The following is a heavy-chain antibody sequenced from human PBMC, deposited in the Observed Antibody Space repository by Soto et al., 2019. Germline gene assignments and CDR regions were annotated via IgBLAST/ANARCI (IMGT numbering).Heavy chain of an antibody. J-gene: IGHJ4*02. CDR1: VFTFSSYA. CDR2: ISGSGGST. CDR3: AKDGRFLEWANFDY. D-gene: IGHD3-3*01. V-gene: IGHV3-23*01. Sequence: GGSLRLSCAASVFTFSSYAMSWVRQAPGKGLEWVSAISGSGGSTYYADSVKGRFTISRDNSKNTLYLQMNSLRAEDTAVYYCAKDGRFLEWANFDYWGQGTLVTVSS.